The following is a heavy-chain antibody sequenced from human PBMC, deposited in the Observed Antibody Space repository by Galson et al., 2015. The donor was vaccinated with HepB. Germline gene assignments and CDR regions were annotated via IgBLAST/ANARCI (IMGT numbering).Heavy chain of an antibody. V-gene: IGHV3-30*03. CDR1: GFTFTNYA. Sequence: SLRLSCAASGFTFTNYAIHWVRQAPGKGLEWVAVVKGRFTISRDISKNTLFLQMNSLRTEDTAVYYCARSRGQLLRYYYYPLDVWGQGTTVTVSS. J-gene: IGHJ6*02. D-gene: IGHD1-26*01. CDR3: ARSRGQLLRYYYYPLDV.